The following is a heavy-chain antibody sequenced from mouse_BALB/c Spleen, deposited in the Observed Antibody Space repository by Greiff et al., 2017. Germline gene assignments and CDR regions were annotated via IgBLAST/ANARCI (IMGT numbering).Heavy chain of an antibody. V-gene: IGHV5-12-2*01. CDR2: ISNGGGST. Sequence: EVHLVESGGGLVQPGGSLKLSCAASGFTFSSYTMSWVRQTPEKRLEWVAYISNGGGSTYYPDTVKGRFTISRDNAKNTLYLQMSSLKSEDTAMYYCARGGLTYAMDYWGQGTSVTVSS. D-gene: IGHD2-4*01. CDR1: GFTFSSYT. J-gene: IGHJ4*01. CDR3: ARGGLTYAMDY.